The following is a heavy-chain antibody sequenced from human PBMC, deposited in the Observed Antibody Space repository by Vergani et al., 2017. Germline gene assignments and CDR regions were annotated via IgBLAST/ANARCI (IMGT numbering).Heavy chain of an antibody. CDR2: IYVSGIT. CDR1: GASINNDFYY. CDR3: ARVIWGGDYYMDV. Sequence: QVQLQESGPGLVKPSQTLSLTCTVSGASINNDFYYWHWIRQPAGKGLEWIGRIYVSGITDYNSSLKSRVTMSVDTSKNQFSLKLSSVTAADTAVYYCARVIWGGDYYMDVWGKGTTVTVSS. D-gene: IGHD3-16*01. J-gene: IGHJ6*03. V-gene: IGHV4-61*02.